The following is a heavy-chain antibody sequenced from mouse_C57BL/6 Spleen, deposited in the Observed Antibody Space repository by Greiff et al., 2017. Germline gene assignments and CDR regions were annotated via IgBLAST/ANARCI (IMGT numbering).Heavy chain of an antibody. Sequence: VQLVESGPELVKPGASVKISCKASGYAFSSSWMNWVKQRPGKGLEWIGRIYPGDGDTNYNGKFKGKATLTADKSSSTAYMQLSSLTSEDSAVYFCARENDPGDYFDYWGQGTTLTVSS. CDR1: GYAFSSSW. CDR2: IYPGDGDT. D-gene: IGHD2-3*01. V-gene: IGHV1-82*01. J-gene: IGHJ2*01. CDR3: ARENDPGDYFDY.